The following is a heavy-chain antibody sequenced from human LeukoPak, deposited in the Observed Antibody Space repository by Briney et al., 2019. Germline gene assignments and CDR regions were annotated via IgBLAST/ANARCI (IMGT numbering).Heavy chain of an antibody. D-gene: IGHD6-19*01. CDR1: EFTFSSYA. Sequence: GSLRLSCAASEFTFSSYAMSWVRQAPGKGLVWVSRIKTDGSETNYADSVKGRFTISRDNARNTLFLQLNSLRADDTAVYYCARDSAVPGRGFDPWGQGTLVTVSS. J-gene: IGHJ5*02. V-gene: IGHV3-74*01. CDR3: ARDSAVPGRGFDP. CDR2: IKTDGSET.